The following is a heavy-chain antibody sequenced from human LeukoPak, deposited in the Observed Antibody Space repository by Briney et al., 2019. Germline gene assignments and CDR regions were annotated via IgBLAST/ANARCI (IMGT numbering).Heavy chain of an antibody. V-gene: IGHV3-30*04. CDR3: AKDDVGVLNLIDN. CDR1: GFTFSSYA. J-gene: IGHJ4*02. D-gene: IGHD4/OR15-4a*01. Sequence: GGSLRLSCAASGFTFSSYAMHWVRQAPGKGLEWVALISYDGSNKYFADSVRGRFTISRDNSKDTLYLHMNSLRVEDTAVYYCAKDDVGVLNLIDNWGQGTLVTVSS. CDR2: ISYDGSNK.